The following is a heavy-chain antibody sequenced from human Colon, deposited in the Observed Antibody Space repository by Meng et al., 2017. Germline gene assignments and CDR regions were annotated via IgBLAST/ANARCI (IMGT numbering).Heavy chain of an antibody. CDR3: ARGGAWLRSFDY. D-gene: IGHD5-12*01. J-gene: IGHJ4*02. V-gene: IGHV4-59*01. CDR1: GSSINNYY. CDR2: IYYSGST. Sequence: QVQLQESGPGLVKPSETLSVNCTVSGSSINNYYWSWIRQSPGKGLEWIGYIYYSGSTNYNPSLKSRVTISVDTSKNQFSLKLRSVTSADTAVYYCARGGAWLRSFDYWGQGTLVTVSS.